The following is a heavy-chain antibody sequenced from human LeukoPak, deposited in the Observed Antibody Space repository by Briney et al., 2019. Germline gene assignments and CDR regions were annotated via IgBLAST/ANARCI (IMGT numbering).Heavy chain of an antibody. CDR3: ARDPYYDTIGLLDY. CDR2: INPNSGGT. V-gene: IGHV1-2*02. D-gene: IGHD3-9*01. CDR1: GYTFKSYA. Sequence: PRASVKVSCKTSGYTFKSYAITWVRQAPGQGLEWMGWINPNSGGTNYAQKFQGRVTMTRDTSISTAYMELSRLRSDDTAVYYCARDPYYDTIGLLDYWGQGTLVTVSS. J-gene: IGHJ4*02.